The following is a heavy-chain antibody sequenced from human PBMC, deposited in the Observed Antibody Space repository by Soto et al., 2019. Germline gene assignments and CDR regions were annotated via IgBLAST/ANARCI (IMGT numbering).Heavy chain of an antibody. D-gene: IGHD1-1*01. CDR3: ARSPWNWKYFDY. CDR1: GFTFSNYE. V-gene: IGHV3-21*01. J-gene: IGHJ4*02. Sequence: GGSLRLSCAASGFTFSNYEMHWVRQAPGKGLEYVSSISSNSSYTYYADSVKGRFTISRDNAKNSLYLQMNSLRAEDTAVYYCARSPWNWKYFDYWGQGTLVTVSS. CDR2: ISSNSSYT.